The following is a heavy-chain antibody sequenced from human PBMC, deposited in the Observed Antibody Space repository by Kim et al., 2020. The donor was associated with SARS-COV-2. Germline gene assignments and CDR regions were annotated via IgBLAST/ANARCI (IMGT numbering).Heavy chain of an antibody. CDR2: NPNSGGT. Sequence: NPNSGGTNYAQKFQGRVTMTRDPSISTAYMELSRLRSDDTAVYYCARSWDYWGQGTLVTVSS. CDR3: ARSWDY. V-gene: IGHV1-2*02. J-gene: IGHJ4*02.